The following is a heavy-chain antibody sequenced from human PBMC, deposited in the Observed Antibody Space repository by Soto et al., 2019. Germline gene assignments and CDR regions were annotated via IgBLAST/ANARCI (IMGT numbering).Heavy chain of an antibody. CDR3: ARDPTYYDILTTYYYYYYMDV. Sequence: GASVKVSCKASGYTFTSYGISWVRQAPGQGLEWMGWISAYNGNTNYSQKLQGRVTMTTDTSTSTAFIELRSLRSDDTAVYYCARDPTYYDILTTYYYYYYMDVWGKGTTVTVSS. J-gene: IGHJ6*03. CDR2: ISAYNGNT. CDR1: GYTFTSYG. D-gene: IGHD3-9*01. V-gene: IGHV1-18*01.